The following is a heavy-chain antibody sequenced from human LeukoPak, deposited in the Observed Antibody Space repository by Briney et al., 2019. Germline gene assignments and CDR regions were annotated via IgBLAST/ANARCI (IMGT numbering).Heavy chain of an antibody. CDR1: GGSFSGYY. J-gene: IGHJ3*01. V-gene: IGHV4-34*01. Sequence: SETLSLTCAVYGGSFSGYYWSGMRQPPGRGGGWIGEINHSGSTNHNPPLKSRVTISVDTSKNQFSLEVSSVTAADTALYYCARVTILDAFDFWGQGTMVTVSS. D-gene: IGHD3-3*01. CDR2: INHSGST. CDR3: ARVTILDAFDF.